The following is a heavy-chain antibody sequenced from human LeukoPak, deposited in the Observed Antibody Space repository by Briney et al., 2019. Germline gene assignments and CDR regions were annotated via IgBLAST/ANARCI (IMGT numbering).Heavy chain of an antibody. Sequence: GGSLRLSCSASGFTFSSFAIHWVRQAPGKGLEYVSAISSNGGSTYYADPVKGRFTISRDNSKNTLHRQMSSLRPEDTAVYYCVKDPTGAYGDRRSFDYWGQGTLVTVSS. CDR1: GFTFSSFA. CDR2: ISSNGGST. J-gene: IGHJ4*02. V-gene: IGHV3-64D*06. CDR3: VKDPTGAYGDRRSFDY. D-gene: IGHD4-17*01.